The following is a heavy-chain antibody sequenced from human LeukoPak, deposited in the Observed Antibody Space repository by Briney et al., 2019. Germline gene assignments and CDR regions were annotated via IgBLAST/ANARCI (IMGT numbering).Heavy chain of an antibody. CDR2: IYYSGST. V-gene: IGHV4-59*01. D-gene: IGHD4-11*01. J-gene: IGHJ6*03. CDR3: ALQSVIDYYYYYMDV. CDR1: GGSISGYY. Sequence: PSETLSLTCAVYGGSISGYYWSWIRQPPGKGLEWIGYIYYSGSTNYNPSLKSRVTISVDTSKNQFSLKLSSVTAADTAVYYCALQSVIDYYYYYMDVWGKGTTVTVSS.